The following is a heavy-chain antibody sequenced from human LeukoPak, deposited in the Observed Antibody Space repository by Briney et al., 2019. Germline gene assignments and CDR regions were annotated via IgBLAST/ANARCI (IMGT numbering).Heavy chain of an antibody. J-gene: IGHJ4*02. Sequence: GGSLRLSCAASGFTFSSYAMNWVHQAPGKGLEWVSYISSSGSTIYYADSVKGRFSISRDNAKNSLHLQMNSLRAEDTAVYYCARGTVAGKAPYWGQGTLVTVSS. CDR3: ARGTVAGKAPY. CDR1: GFTFSSYA. D-gene: IGHD6-19*01. V-gene: IGHV3-48*01. CDR2: ISSSGSTI.